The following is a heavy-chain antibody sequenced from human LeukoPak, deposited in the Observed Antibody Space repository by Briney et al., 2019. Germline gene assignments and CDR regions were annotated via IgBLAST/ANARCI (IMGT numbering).Heavy chain of an antibody. J-gene: IGHJ6*03. V-gene: IGHV4-4*07. CDR3: ARGRGVWGSYRLPTYYYYYYMDV. D-gene: IGHD3-16*02. CDR2: IYTSGST. Sequence: PSETLSLTCTVSGGSISSYYWSWIRQPAGKGLEWIGRIYTSGSTNYNPSLKSRVTMSVDTSKNQFSLKLSSVTAADTAVYYCARGRGVWGSYRLPTYYYYYYMDVWGKGTTVTISS. CDR1: GGSISSYY.